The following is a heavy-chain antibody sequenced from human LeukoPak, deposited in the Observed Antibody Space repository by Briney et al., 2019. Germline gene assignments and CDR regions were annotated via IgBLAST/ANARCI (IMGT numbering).Heavy chain of an antibody. D-gene: IGHD3-22*01. V-gene: IGHV3-23*01. J-gene: IGHJ4*02. CDR3: ASSSGYYYFDY. CDR1: GFTFSSYA. CDR2: ISGSGGST. Sequence: PGGSLRLPCAASGFTFSSYAMSWVRQAPGKGLGWVSAISGSGGSTYYADSVKGRFTISRDNSKNTLYLQMNSLRAEDTAVYYCASSSGYYYFDYWGQGTLVTVSS.